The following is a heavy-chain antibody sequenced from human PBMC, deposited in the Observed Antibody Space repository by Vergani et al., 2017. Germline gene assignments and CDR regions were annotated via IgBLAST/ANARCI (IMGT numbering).Heavy chain of an antibody. Sequence: EVQLVESGGGLVKPGGSLRLSCAASGFTFSSYSMNWVRQAPGKGLEWVSTLSASVRRTHYADSVKGRFTISRDNSKNTLFLHMNSLRPEDTAVYYCAKVGRSEVAGTFGSFDIWGQGTMVTVSS. CDR2: LSASVRRT. CDR1: GFTFSSYS. D-gene: IGHD6-19*01. J-gene: IGHJ3*02. CDR3: AKVGRSEVAGTFGSFDI. V-gene: IGHV3-21*04.